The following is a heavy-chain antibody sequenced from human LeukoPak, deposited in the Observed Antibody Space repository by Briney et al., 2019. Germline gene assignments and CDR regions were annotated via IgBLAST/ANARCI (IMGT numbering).Heavy chain of an antibody. CDR1: GGSMSSYY. J-gene: IGHJ4*02. D-gene: IGHD3-10*01. CDR3: ARSSSWFGELYD. Sequence: PSETLSLICTVSGGSMSSYYWSWIRQHPGKGLEWIGYIYYSGSTYYNPSLKSRVTISVDTSKNQFSLKLSSVTAADTAVYYCARSSSWFGELYDWGQGTLVTVSS. CDR2: IYYSGST. V-gene: IGHV4-59*01.